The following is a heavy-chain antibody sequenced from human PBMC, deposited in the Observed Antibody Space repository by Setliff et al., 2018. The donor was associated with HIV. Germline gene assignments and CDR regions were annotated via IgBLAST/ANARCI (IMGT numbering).Heavy chain of an antibody. J-gene: IGHJ3*02. CDR2: FSPRGRT. CDR1: DYSISSDYY. D-gene: IGHD3-10*01. V-gene: IGHV4-38-2*01. CDR3: ASTTSGVSGSYPAHAFDI. Sequence: SETLSLTCAVSDYSISSDYYWGWIRQPPGKGLEWIGSFSPRGRTYQNASLKSRVTISVDRSKNQFSLKLTSVTAADTAIYYCASTTSGVSGSYPAHAFDIWGQGTMVTRLL.